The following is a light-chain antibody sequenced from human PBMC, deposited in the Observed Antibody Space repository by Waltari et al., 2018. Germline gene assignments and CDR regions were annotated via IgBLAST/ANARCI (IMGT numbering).Light chain of an antibody. V-gene: IGKV3-11*01. CDR1: QSVTNY. Sequence: IVLTPSPAILSLSPGDMASLSCRASQSVTNYLAWYQQKPGQAPRLLIYDTSNRATGIPARFSGSGFATDFTLTISSLEPDDFAVYYCQQRRNWPLTFGGGTKVEIK. CDR2: DTS. CDR3: QQRRNWPLT. J-gene: IGKJ4*01.